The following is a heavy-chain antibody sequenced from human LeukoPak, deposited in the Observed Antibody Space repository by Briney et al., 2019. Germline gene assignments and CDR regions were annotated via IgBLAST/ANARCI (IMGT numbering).Heavy chain of an antibody. V-gene: IGHV3-11*06. Sequence: GGSLRLSCAAFGFTFSDYYMSWIRQAPGKGLEWVSHISTGSTYTNYADSVKGRFTISRDNAKNSLYLQMNSLRAEDTAVYYCARDDIRGYSYGYGYWGQEPWSPSPQ. D-gene: IGHD5-18*01. CDR3: ARDDIRGYSYGYGY. CDR2: ISTGSTYT. CDR1: GFTFSDYY. J-gene: IGHJ4*01.